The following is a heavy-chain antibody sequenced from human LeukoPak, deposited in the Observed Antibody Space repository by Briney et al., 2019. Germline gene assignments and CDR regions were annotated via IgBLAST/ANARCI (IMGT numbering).Heavy chain of an antibody. V-gene: IGHV4-59*01. CDR1: GDSISNYC. CDR2: SYYSGST. J-gene: IGHJ6*03. D-gene: IGHD3-10*01. CDR3: ARASRGFGANMDV. Sequence: PSETLSLTCTVSGDSISNYCSTCIRQPPGNGLEWIGYSYYSGSTNYNPSLKSRVSISIDTSKNQFSLKLSSVSAADSAVYYCARASRGFGANMDVWGKGTTVTISS.